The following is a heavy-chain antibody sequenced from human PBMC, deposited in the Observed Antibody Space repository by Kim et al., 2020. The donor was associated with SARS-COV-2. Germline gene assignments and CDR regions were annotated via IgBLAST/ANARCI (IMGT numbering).Heavy chain of an antibody. CDR3: TRDPPSKYCSSTSCYLAVFYYGMDV. CDR1: GFTFGDYA. Sequence: GGSLRLSCTASGFTFGDYAMSWVRQAPGKGLEWVGFIRSKAYGGTTEYAASVKGRFTISRDDSKSIAYLQMNSLKTEDTAVYYCTRDPPSKYCSSTSCYLAVFYYGMDVWGQGTTVTVSS. J-gene: IGHJ6*02. D-gene: IGHD2-2*01. CDR2: IRSKAYGGTT. V-gene: IGHV3-49*04.